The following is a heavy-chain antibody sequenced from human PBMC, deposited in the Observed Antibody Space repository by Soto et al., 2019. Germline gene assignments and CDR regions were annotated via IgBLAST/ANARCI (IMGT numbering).Heavy chain of an antibody. J-gene: IGHJ6*02. D-gene: IGHD2-8*01. CDR2: INPKSGGT. CDR3: ARGDSTDCSNGVCSFFYNHDMDV. V-gene: IGHV1-2*04. Sequence: ASVTVSCKASGYSFTDYHIHWVRQAPGQGLEWLGRINPKSGGTSTAQKFQGWVTMTTDTSISTASMELTRLTSDDTAIYYCARGDSTDCSNGVCSFFYNHDMDVWGQGTTVTVSS. CDR1: GYSFTDYH.